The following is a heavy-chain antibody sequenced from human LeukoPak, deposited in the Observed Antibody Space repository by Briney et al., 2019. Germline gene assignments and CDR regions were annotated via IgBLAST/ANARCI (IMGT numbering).Heavy chain of an antibody. D-gene: IGHD6-6*01. J-gene: IGHJ6*03. V-gene: IGHV1-2*02. CDR1: GYTFTGYY. Sequence: ASVKVSCKASGYTFTGYYMHWVRQAPGQGLEWMGWINPNSGGTNYAQKFQGRITMTRDTSISTAYMELSRLRSDDTAVYYCARVRGWGSSAPYYYYYYYMDVWGKGTTVTVSS. CDR2: INPNSGGT. CDR3: ARVRGWGSSAPYYYYYYYMDV.